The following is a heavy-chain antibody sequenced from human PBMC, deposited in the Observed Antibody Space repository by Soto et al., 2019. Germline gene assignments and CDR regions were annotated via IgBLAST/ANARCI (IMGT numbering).Heavy chain of an antibody. V-gene: IGHV1-18*04. CDR1: GYTFTSYG. CDR3: AGDLSVGAGPDDAFDI. Sequence: QVQLVQSGAEVKKPGASVKGSCKASGYTFTSYGISWVRQAPGQGLECMGWISDYNGNTNYAQKLQGRGTMTTETSTRTDYMELRGLRSDETAVYYCAGDLSVGAGPDDAFDILGQRTMVTVYS. CDR2: ISDYNGNT. D-gene: IGHD1-26*01. J-gene: IGHJ3*02.